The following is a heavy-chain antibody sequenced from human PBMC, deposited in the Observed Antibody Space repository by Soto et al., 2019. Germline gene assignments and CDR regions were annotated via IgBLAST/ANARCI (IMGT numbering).Heavy chain of an antibody. CDR1: GFTFSSYA. D-gene: IGHD3-22*01. CDR2: ISGSGGST. V-gene: IGHV3-23*01. CDR3: AQDSTNGGSSDY. Sequence: EVQLLESGGGLVQPGGSLRLSCADSGFTFSSYAMSWVRQAPGKGLEWVSVISGSGGSTFYADSVKGRFTISSDNSKNPLYLQMNSLTAEDTAVYYCAQDSTNGGSSDYWGQGTLVTVSS. J-gene: IGHJ4*02.